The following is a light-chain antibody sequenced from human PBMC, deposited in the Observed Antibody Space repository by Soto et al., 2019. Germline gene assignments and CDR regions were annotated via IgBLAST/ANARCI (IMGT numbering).Light chain of an antibody. CDR1: SGHSSYA. V-gene: IGLV4-69*01. CDR2: LNSDGSH. J-gene: IGLJ2*01. Sequence: QSVLTQSPSASASLGASVKLTCTLSSGHSSYAIAWHQQQPEKGPRYLMNLNSDGSHSKGDGIPDRFSGSSSGAERYLTISSLQSEDEADYYCQTLGTGIQVFGGGTKLTVL. CDR3: QTLGTGIQV.